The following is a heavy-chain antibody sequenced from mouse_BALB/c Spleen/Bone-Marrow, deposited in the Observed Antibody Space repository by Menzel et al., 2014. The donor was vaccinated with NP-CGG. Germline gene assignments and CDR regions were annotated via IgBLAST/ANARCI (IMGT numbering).Heavy chain of an antibody. D-gene: IGHD2-3*01. Sequence: VQLQQSGPDLVRPSQSLSLTCTDTGYSITSGYSWHWIRQFPGNILEWMGYIHYSGYTNYNPSLKSRISITRDTSKNQFFLQLNSVTTEDTATYYCARTDGYYAMDYWGQGTSVTVSS. CDR3: ARTDGYYAMDY. CDR1: GYSITSGYS. CDR2: IHYSGYT. J-gene: IGHJ4*01. V-gene: IGHV3-1*02.